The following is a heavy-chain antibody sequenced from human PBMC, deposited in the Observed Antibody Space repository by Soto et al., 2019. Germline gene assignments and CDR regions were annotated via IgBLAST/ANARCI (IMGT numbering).Heavy chain of an antibody. D-gene: IGHD1-26*01. J-gene: IGHJ6*02. CDR3: ARDSGSYYEGLYYYYGMDV. CDR1: GGSISSYY. V-gene: IGHV4-59*01. Sequence: SETLSLTCTVSGGSISSYYWSWIRQPPGKGLEWIGYIYYSGSTNYNPSLKSRVTISVDTSKNQFSLKLSSVTAADTAVYYCARDSGSYYEGLYYYYGMDVWGQGTTVTVSS. CDR2: IYYSGST.